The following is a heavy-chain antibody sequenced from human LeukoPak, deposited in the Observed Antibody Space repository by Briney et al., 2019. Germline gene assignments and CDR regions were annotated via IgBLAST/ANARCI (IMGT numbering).Heavy chain of an antibody. CDR3: AKAKVRGSGSYYRNYYFDY. D-gene: IGHD3-10*01. V-gene: IGHV3-30*18. CDR1: GFTFSSYG. J-gene: IGHJ4*02. CDR2: ISYDGSNK. Sequence: PGGSLRLSCAASGFTFSSYGMHWVRQAPGKGLEWVAVISYDGSNKYYADPVKGRFTISRDNSKNTLYLQMNSLRAEDTAVYYCAKAKVRGSGSYYRNYYFDYWGQGTLVTVSS.